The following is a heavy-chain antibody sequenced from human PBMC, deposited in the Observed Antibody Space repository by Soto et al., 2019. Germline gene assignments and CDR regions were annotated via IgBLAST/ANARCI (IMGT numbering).Heavy chain of an antibody. V-gene: IGHV1-69*13. J-gene: IGHJ6*02. D-gene: IGHD3-10*01. CDR3: ARDRKGNYGSGSYPPPYYYYGMDV. CDR2: IIPIFGTA. Sequence: SVKVSCKASGGTFSSYAISWVRQAPGQGLEWMGGIIPIFGTANYAQKFQGRVTITADESTGTAYMELSSLRSEDTAVYYCARDRKGNYGSGSYPPPYYYYGMDVWGQGTTVTVSS. CDR1: GGTFSSYA.